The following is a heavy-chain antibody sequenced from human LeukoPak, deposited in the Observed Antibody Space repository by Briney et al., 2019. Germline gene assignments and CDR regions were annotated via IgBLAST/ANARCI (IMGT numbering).Heavy chain of an antibody. CDR3: AKDHHDFWSGYYYFDY. Sequence: GGSLRLSCAASGFTFSSYAMSWVRQAPGKGLEWVSAISGSSGSTYYADSVKGRFTISRDNSKNTLYLQMNSLRAEDTAVYYCAKDHHDFWSGYYYFDYWGQGTLVTVSS. CDR1: GFTFSSYA. D-gene: IGHD3-3*01. CDR2: ISGSSGST. V-gene: IGHV3-23*01. J-gene: IGHJ4*02.